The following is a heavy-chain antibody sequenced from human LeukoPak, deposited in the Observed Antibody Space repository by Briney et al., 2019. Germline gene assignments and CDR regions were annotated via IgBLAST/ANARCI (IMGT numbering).Heavy chain of an antibody. V-gene: IGHV4-34*01. J-gene: IGHJ6*02. D-gene: IGHD3-3*01. Sequence: SETLSLTCAVYGGSFSGYYWSWIRQPPGKGLEWIGEINHSGSTNYNPSLKSRVTISVDTSKNQFSLKLSSVTAADTAVYYCAGSNYDFWSGLPSYYYYGMDVWGQGTTVTVSS. CDR1: GGSFSGYY. CDR3: AGSNYDFWSGLPSYYYYGMDV. CDR2: INHSGST.